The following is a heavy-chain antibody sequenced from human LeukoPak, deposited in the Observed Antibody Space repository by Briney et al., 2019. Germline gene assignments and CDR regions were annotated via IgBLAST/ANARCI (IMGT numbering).Heavy chain of an antibody. V-gene: IGHV3-7*01. Sequence: GGSLRLSCAASGFTFSSYWMSWVRQAPGKGLKWVANIKQDGSEKYYVDSVKGRFTISRDNAKNSLYLQMNSLRAEDTAVYYCAREVPAGDFDYWGQGTLVTVS. D-gene: IGHD2-2*01. CDR3: AREVPAGDFDY. CDR1: GFTFSSYW. J-gene: IGHJ4*02. CDR2: IKQDGSEK.